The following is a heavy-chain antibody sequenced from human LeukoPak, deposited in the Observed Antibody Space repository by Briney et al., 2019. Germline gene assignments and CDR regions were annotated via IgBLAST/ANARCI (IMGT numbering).Heavy chain of an antibody. D-gene: IGHD1-7*01. CDR2: IYTSGST. J-gene: IGHJ3*02. Sequence: PSETLSLTCTVSGGSISSYYWSWIRQPAGKGLEWIGRIYTSGSTNYNPSLKSRVTMSVDTSKNQFSLKLSSVTAADTAVYYCARVSRMGDITGITLGAFDIWGQGTMVTVSS. CDR3: ARVSRMGDITGITLGAFDI. CDR1: GGSISSYY. V-gene: IGHV4-4*07.